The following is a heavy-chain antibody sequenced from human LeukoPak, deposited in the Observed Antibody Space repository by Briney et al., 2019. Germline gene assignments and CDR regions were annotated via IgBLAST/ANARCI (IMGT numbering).Heavy chain of an antibody. D-gene: IGHD3-10*01. CDR3: AREGLIWFGELLYPTYGMDV. Sequence: KAGGSLRLSCAASGFTFSSYSMNWVRQAPGKGLEWVSSISSSSSYIYYADSVKGRFTISRDNAKNSLYLQTNSLRAEDTAVYYCAREGLIWFGELLYPTYGMDVWGQGTTVTVSS. CDR2: ISSSSSYI. CDR1: GFTFSSYS. V-gene: IGHV3-21*01. J-gene: IGHJ6*02.